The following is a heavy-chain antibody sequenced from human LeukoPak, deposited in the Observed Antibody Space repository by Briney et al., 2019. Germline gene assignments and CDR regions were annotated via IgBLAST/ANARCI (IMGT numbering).Heavy chain of an antibody. V-gene: IGHV1-8*01. CDR3: ARRRGTFGGAGYYFSF. Sequence: ASVKVSCKASGYTFNSYDINWVRQATGQGLKWMGWMNPDSGNTGYAQKFQGRVTMTRNTSISTAYMELSSLRSEDTAVYYCARRRGTFGGAGYYFSFWGQGTLVTVSS. CDR1: GYTFNSYD. CDR2: MNPDSGNT. J-gene: IGHJ4*02. D-gene: IGHD3-16*01.